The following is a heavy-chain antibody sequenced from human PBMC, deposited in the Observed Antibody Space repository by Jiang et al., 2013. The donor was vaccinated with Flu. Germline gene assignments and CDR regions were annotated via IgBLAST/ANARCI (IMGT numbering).Heavy chain of an antibody. V-gene: IGHV4-59*01. CDR2: IYYSGST. CDR1: GGSINSYY. Sequence: PGLVKPSETLSLTCTVSGGSINSYYWGWIRQPPGKGLEWIGYIYYSGSTNYNPSLKSRVTISVDTSKNQFSLKLGSVTPTDTAVYYCAREFYYYNSSYYYVGRGAFDIWGQGTMVTVSS. J-gene: IGHJ3*02. D-gene: IGHD3-22*01. CDR3: AREFYYYNSSYYYVGRGAFDI.